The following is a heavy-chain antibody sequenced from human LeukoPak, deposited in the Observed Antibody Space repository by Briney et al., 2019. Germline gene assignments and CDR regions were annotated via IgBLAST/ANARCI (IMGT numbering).Heavy chain of an antibody. Sequence: SQTLSLTCTVSGGSISSGGYYWSWIRQHPGKGLGWIGYIYYSGSTYYNPSLKSRVTISVDTSKNQFSLKLSSVTAADTAVYYCAGTSEGYSSSWFDYWGQGTLVTVSS. CDR2: IYYSGST. J-gene: IGHJ4*02. D-gene: IGHD6-13*01. V-gene: IGHV4-31*03. CDR3: AGTSEGYSSSWFDY. CDR1: GGSISSGGYY.